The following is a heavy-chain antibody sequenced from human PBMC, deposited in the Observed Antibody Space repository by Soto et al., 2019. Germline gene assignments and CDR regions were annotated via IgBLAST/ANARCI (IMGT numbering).Heavy chain of an antibody. D-gene: IGHD6-19*01. CDR2: ISAYNGNT. J-gene: IGHJ4*02. V-gene: IGHV1-18*01. CDR3: ARDPLRRAVAVFASWGHSPPFDY. CDR1: GYTFTSYG. Sequence: ASVKVSCKASGYTFTSYGISWVRQAPGQGLEWMGWISAYNGNTNYAQKLQGRVTMTTDTSTSTAYMELRSLRSDDTAVYYCARDPLRRAVAVFASWGHSPPFDYWXQGTLVTVSS.